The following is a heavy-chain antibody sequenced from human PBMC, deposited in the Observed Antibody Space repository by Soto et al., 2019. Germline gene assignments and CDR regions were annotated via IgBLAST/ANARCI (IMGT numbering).Heavy chain of an antibody. Sequence: GESLKTSCQCSGYTFSNFWIGSVRQLPGQGLEWMGIIYPGDHETRYSPSFLGKVTISAETSINTAYLQWSSLEASDSAFYFCARGPRSSPYFDLWGQGALVTVSS. CDR1: GYTFSNFW. J-gene: IGHJ4*02. CDR3: ARGPRSSPYFDL. CDR2: IYPGDHET. D-gene: IGHD6-13*01. V-gene: IGHV5-51*01.